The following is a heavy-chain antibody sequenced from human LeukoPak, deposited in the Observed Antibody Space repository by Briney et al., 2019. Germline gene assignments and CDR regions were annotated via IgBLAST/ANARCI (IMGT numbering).Heavy chain of an antibody. CDR3: ARGFTISNWFDP. CDR1: GGSFSGYY. V-gene: IGHV4-34*01. Sequence: TSETLSLTCAVYGGSFSGYYWSWIRQPPGKGLEWIGEINHSGSTNYNPSLKSRVTISVDTSKNQFSLKLSSVTAADTAVYYCARGFTISNWFDPWGQGTLVTVSS. CDR2: INHSGST. J-gene: IGHJ5*02. D-gene: IGHD3-3*01.